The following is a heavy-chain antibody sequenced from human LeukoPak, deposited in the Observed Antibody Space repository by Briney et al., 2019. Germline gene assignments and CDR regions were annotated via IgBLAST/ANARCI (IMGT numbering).Heavy chain of an antibody. CDR3: ASTGGRYSSSSLDY. J-gene: IGHJ4*02. Sequence: ASVKVSCKASGYTFTSYGISWVRQAPGQGLEWMGWISAYNGNTNYAQKLQGRVTITADESTSTAYMELSSLRSEDTAVYYCASTGGRYSSSSLDYWGQGTLVTVSS. CDR2: ISAYNGNT. V-gene: IGHV1-18*01. D-gene: IGHD6-6*01. CDR1: GYTFTSYG.